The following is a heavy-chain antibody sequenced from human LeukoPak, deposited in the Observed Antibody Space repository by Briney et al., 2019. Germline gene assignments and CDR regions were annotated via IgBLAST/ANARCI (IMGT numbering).Heavy chain of an antibody. D-gene: IGHD3-10*01. CDR3: AGQRITMVRGAPEAYYYYGMDV. V-gene: IGHV4-39*01. CDR2: IYYSGST. CDR1: GGSISSSSYY. Sequence: SETLSLTCTVSGGSISSSSYYWGWIRQPPGKGLEWIGGIYYSGSTYYNPSLKSRVTISVDTSKNQFSLKLSSVTAADTAVYYCAGQRITMVRGAPEAYYYYGMDVWGQGTAVTVSS. J-gene: IGHJ6*02.